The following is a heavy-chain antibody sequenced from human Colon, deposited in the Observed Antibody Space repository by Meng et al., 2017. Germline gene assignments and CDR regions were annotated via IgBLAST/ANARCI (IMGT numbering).Heavy chain of an antibody. D-gene: IGHD2-21*01. CDR2: VSSHGTTI. V-gene: IGHV3-11*01. CDR3: TRNVVSDY. Sequence: QVQLVQSGGGLVKPGGSLGLSCEASGFIFTDYFFNWIRQAPGKGLEWIAYVSSHGTTIHYADSVKGRFTISRDDANNSVHLQMNSLRAEDTAVYYCTRNVVSDYWGQGTLVTVSS. CDR1: GFIFTDYF. J-gene: IGHJ4*02.